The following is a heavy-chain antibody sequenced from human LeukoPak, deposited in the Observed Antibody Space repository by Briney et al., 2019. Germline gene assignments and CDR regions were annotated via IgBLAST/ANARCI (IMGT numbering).Heavy chain of an antibody. CDR3: ASEVDITGRPFDY. J-gene: IGHJ4*02. CDR1: GFTFSDYY. V-gene: IGHV3-11*01. CDR2: ISSSGTTI. D-gene: IGHD3-22*01. Sequence: PGGSLRLSCAASGFTFSDYYMSWIRQTPGKGLEWVSYISSSGTTIYYADSVKGRFTISRDNAKNSVHLQMNSLRAEDTAVYYCASEVDITGRPFDYWGQGTLVTVSS.